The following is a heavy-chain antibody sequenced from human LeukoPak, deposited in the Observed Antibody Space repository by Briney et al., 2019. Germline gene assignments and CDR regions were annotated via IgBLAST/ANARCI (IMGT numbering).Heavy chain of an antibody. Sequence: SETLSLTCTVSGGSISSYYWSWIRQPPGKGLEWIGYIYYSGSTNYNHSLKSRVTISVDTSKNQSSLKLSSVTAADTAVYYCARLYKGSYPRLYYFDYWGQGTLVTVSS. CDR3: ARLYKGSYPRLYYFDY. J-gene: IGHJ4*02. D-gene: IGHD1-26*01. V-gene: IGHV4-59*08. CDR1: GGSISSYY. CDR2: IYYSGST.